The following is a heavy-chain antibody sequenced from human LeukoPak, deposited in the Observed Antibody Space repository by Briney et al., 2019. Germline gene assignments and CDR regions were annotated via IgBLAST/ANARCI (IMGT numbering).Heavy chain of an antibody. D-gene: IGHD3-10*01. CDR3: ARQWAIKFGPKSYYYYYGMDV. CDR2: INHSGST. CDR1: GGSFSGCY. J-gene: IGHJ6*02. V-gene: IGHV4-34*01. Sequence: SETLSLTCAVYGGSFSGCYWSWIRQPPGKGLEWIGEINHSGSTNYNPSLKSRVTISVDTSKNQFSLKLSSVTAADTAVYYCARQWAIKFGPKSYYYYYGMDVWGQGTTVTVSS.